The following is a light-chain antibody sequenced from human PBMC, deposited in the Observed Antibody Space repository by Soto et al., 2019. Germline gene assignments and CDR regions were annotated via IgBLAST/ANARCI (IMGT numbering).Light chain of an antibody. CDR1: SSDVGGYNY. Sequence: QSALTQPASVSGSPGQSITISCTGTSSDVGGYNYVSWYQQHPGKAPKLMIYDVSNRPSGVSNRFSGSKSGNTASLTISGLQDEDEAAYCCSSYTTSSTLYVVFGGGTKLTVL. CDR2: DVS. J-gene: IGLJ2*01. V-gene: IGLV2-14*01. CDR3: SSYTTSSTLYVV.